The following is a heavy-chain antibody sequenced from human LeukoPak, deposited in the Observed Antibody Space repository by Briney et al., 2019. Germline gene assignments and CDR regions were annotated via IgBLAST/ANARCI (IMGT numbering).Heavy chain of an antibody. CDR3: ARDCSGGSCYLDY. CDR2: ISSSRSTI. Sequence: GGSLRLSCAASGFTFSSHAMTWVRHAPGKGREWVSYISSSRSTIYYADSVKGRFTISRDDAKNSLFLQMNSLRDEDTAVYYCARDCSGGSCYLDYWGRGTLVTVSS. CDR1: GFTFSSHA. J-gene: IGHJ4*02. V-gene: IGHV3-48*02. D-gene: IGHD2-15*01.